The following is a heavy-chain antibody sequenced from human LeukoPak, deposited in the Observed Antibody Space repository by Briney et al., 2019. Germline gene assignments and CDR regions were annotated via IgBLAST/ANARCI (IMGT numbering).Heavy chain of an antibody. V-gene: IGHV3-30-3*01. D-gene: IGHD2-2*01. Sequence: GRSLRLSCAASGFTFSSYAMHWVRQAPGKGLEWVAVISYDGSNKYYADSVKGRFTISRDNSKNTLYLQMNSLRAEDTAVYYCARDRDCSSTSCYYLFDYWGQGTLVTVSS. CDR3: ARDRDCSSTSCYYLFDY. CDR2: ISYDGSNK. J-gene: IGHJ4*02. CDR1: GFTFSSYA.